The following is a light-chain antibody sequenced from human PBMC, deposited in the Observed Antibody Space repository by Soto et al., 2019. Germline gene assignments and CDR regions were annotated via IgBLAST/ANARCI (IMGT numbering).Light chain of an antibody. Sequence: EIVLTQSPATLSLSPGERATLSCRASQSVSSYLAWYQQKPGQAPRLLIYDASNRATGIPARFSGSGSGTDFTLTISSLEPEDFAVYYCQQRSNWPPRWTVGQGTKVDNK. V-gene: IGKV3-11*01. CDR1: QSVSSY. CDR2: DAS. J-gene: IGKJ1*01. CDR3: QQRSNWPPRWT.